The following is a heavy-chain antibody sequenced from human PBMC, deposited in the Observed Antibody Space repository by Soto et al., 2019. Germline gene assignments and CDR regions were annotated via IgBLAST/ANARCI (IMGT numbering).Heavy chain of an antibody. CDR3: ARENGIAAAGTPKYFDY. CDR1: GDSVSSNSAA. Sequence: SQTLSLTCAISGDSVSSNSAAWNWIRQSPSRGLEWLGRTYYRSKWYNGYAVSVKSRITINPDTSKNQFSLQLNSVTPEDTAVYYCARENGIAAAGTPKYFDYWGQGTLVTVSS. J-gene: IGHJ4*02. CDR2: TYYRSKWYN. V-gene: IGHV6-1*01. D-gene: IGHD6-13*01.